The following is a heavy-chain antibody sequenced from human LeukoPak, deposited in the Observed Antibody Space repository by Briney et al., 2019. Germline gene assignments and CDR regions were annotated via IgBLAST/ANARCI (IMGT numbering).Heavy chain of an antibody. CDR1: GFTFTSYA. CDR3: AKARGIQLWFLDY. D-gene: IGHD5-18*01. V-gene: IGHV3-23*01. J-gene: IGHJ4*02. Sequence: GGSLRLSCAASGFTFTSYAMSWVRQAPGKGLEWVSAISGSGGNTYYADSVKGRFTISRDDSKNTLSLQMNSLRAEDTAVYYCAKARGIQLWFLDYCGQGTLVTVSS. CDR2: ISGSGGNT.